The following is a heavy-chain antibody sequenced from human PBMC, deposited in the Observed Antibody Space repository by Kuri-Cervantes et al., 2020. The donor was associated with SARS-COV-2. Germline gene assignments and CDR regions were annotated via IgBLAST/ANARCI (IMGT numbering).Heavy chain of an antibody. Sequence: GESLKISCAASGFTFSDYYMSWIRRAPGKGLEWVSYISSSGSTIYYADSVKGRFTISRDNAKNSLYLQMNSLRAEDTAVYYCARGTTRGGYDYWGQGTLVTVSS. D-gene: IGHD5-12*01. CDR2: ISSSGSTI. CDR1: GFTFSDYY. CDR3: ARGTTRGGYDY. J-gene: IGHJ4*02. V-gene: IGHV3-11*04.